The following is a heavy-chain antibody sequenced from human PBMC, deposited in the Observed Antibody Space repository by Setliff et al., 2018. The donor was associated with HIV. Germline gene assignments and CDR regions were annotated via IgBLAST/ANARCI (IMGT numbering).Heavy chain of an antibody. CDR2: ISSDATRR. Sequence: GESLKLSCAASGFTFSSYWMHWVRQAPGQGLVWVSRISSDATRRTYADSLKGRFTISRDNAKSTLFLQMNSLRAEDTAVYYCARAPNFYFDPSGYFPPTDFDYWGQGTLVTVSS. CDR3: ARAPNFYFDPSGYFPPTDFDY. D-gene: IGHD3-22*01. J-gene: IGHJ4*02. V-gene: IGHV3-74*03. CDR1: GFTFSSYW.